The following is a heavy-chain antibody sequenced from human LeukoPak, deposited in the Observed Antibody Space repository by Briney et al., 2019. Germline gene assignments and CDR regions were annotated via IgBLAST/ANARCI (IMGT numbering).Heavy chain of an antibody. CDR1: GYTFTSYD. D-gene: IGHD3-10*01. V-gene: IGHV1-8*01. J-gene: IGHJ4*02. Sequence: ASVKVSCKASGYTFTSYDINWVRQATGQGLEWMGWMNPNSGNTGYAQKLQGRVTMTRNTSISTAYMELSSLRSEDTAVYYCARGVYYGSGSYYNPFDYWGQGTLVTVSS. CDR3: ARGVYYGSGSYYNPFDY. CDR2: MNPNSGNT.